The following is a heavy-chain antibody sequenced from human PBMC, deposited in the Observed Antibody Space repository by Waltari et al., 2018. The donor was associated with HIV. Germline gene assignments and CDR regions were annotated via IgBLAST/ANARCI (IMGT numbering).Heavy chain of an antibody. CDR2: IHTYTGNT. CDR1: GFSFTRSG. Sequence: QVRLVQSGAEVKKPGASVKVSCKASGFSFTRSGFRWVRPAPGQGLEWMGWIHTYTGNTDSAENFQGRVTMTRDTFTNTIYMELRTLKSDDSAIYFCVRDLSPMGKSGWYDSWGQGTVVTVSS. V-gene: IGHV1-18*04. CDR3: VRDLSPMGKSGWYDS. D-gene: IGHD6-19*01. J-gene: IGHJ1*01.